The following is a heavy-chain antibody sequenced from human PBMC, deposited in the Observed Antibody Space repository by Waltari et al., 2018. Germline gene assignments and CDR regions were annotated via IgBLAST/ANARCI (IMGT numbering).Heavy chain of an antibody. CDR3: ARDQDSGSYFDF. CDR1: GYTFTSSY. V-gene: IGHV1-46*04. Sequence: QVQLVQSGAEIKKPGASVKVSCKASGYTFTSSYIHWVRQAPGQGLEWMGIINPRSGSASYVQKLKGRVSMTSDTSTSTVDMELSGLRSEDTAIYYCARDQDSGSYFDFWGQGTLVTVSS. D-gene: IGHD1-26*01. J-gene: IGHJ4*02. CDR2: INPRSGSA.